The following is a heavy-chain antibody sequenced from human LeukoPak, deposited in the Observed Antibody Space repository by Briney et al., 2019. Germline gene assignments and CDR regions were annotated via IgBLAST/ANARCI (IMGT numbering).Heavy chain of an antibody. J-gene: IGHJ6*03. CDR2: IYHSGST. V-gene: IGHV4-38-2*02. CDR1: GYSISSGYY. CDR3: ARASGSAYYYYYMDV. Sequence: SETLSLTCTVSGYSISSGYYWGWIRPPPGKGREWIGIIYHSGSTYYNPSLKSRVTISVDTSKNQFSLKLSSVTAADTAVYYCARASGSAYYYYYMDVWGKGTTVTVSS. D-gene: IGHD3-10*01.